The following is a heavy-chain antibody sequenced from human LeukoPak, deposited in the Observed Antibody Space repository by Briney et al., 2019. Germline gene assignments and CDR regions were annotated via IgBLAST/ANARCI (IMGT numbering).Heavy chain of an antibody. CDR1: GFTFSSYS. CDR2: FSGSGGST. J-gene: IGHJ4*02. CDR3: ARAGIAAAGTNFDY. D-gene: IGHD6-13*01. V-gene: IGHV3-23*01. Sequence: GGPLSLSCAASGFTFSSYSMRWVRQAPGEGLEWVSAFSGSGGSTYYADSVKGRFTISRDNSKNTLYLQMNSLRAEDTAVYYCARAGIAAAGTNFDYWGQGTLVTVSS.